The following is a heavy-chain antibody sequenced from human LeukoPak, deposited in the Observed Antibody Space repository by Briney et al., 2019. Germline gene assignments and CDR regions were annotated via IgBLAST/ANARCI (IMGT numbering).Heavy chain of an antibody. CDR3: ARDSGTKGEVKFDP. CDR1: GGPITTYH. CDR2: IFGRGVI. J-gene: IGHJ5*02. Sequence: SETPSLTCTMSGGPITTYHSSWIRPPAGMGLEWIERIFGRGVITSNPSLKDPLILSLDTTTNYFSLQLISLTAAHPAVTVCARDSGTKGEVKFDPWGQGMLVTVS. D-gene: IGHD3-10*01. V-gene: IGHV4-4*07.